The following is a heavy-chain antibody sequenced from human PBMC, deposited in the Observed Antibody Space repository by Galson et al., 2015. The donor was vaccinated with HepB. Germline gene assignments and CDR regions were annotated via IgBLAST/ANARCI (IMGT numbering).Heavy chain of an antibody. CDR2: ISYDGSDK. D-gene: IGHD3-3*01. CDR1: GFTFSNYG. CDR3: AIDLRLFGVWYNFDY. J-gene: IGHJ4*02. V-gene: IGHV3-33*01. Sequence: SLRLSCAASGFTFSNYGMHWVRQIPGKGLEWVVVISYDGSDKYFADSVKGRFTISRDNSKNTLYLQMNSLRAEDTAVYYCAIDLRLFGVWYNFDYWGQGTLVTVSS.